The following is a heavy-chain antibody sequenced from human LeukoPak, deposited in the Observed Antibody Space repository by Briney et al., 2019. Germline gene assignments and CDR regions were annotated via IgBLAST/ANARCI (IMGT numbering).Heavy chain of an antibody. CDR3: ARRAGEYSHPYDY. V-gene: IGHV3-53*01. Sequence: GGSLRLSCTVSGFTVSSNSMSWVRRAPGKGLELVSFIYSGGNTHYSDSVKGRFTISRDNSKNTLYLQMNSLRAEDTAVYYCARRAGEYSHPYDYWGQGTLVTVSS. J-gene: IGHJ4*02. D-gene: IGHD4-17*01. CDR2: IYSGGNT. CDR1: GFTVSSNS.